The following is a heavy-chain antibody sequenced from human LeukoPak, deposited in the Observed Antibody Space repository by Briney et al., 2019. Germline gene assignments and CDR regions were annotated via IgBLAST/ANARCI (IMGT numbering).Heavy chain of an antibody. V-gene: IGHV5-51*01. D-gene: IGHD2-2*02. CDR3: ARGPYAYTSSATLGSYNWFDP. J-gene: IGHJ5*02. CDR1: GYSFPNYW. Sequence: GESLKISCKGSGYSFPNYWIGWVRQMPGKGLEWMGIIYPGDSETRYSPSCQDQVTISVDKSISTAYLQWSSLKASDTAMYYCARGPYAYTSSATLGSYNWFDPWGQGSLVTVSS. CDR2: IYPGDSET.